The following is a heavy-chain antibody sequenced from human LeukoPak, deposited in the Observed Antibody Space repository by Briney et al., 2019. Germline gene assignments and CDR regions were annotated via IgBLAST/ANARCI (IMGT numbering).Heavy chain of an antibody. CDR3: ARGHCSSTSCYLGGRSYFDY. CDR2: INHSGST. CDR1: GGSFSDYY. J-gene: IGHJ4*02. Sequence: SETPSLSCAVYGGSFSDYYWSWIRQPLGKGLEWIGEINHSGSTNYNPSLKSRVTISVDTSKNQFSLKLSSVTAADTAVYYCARGHCSSTSCYLGGRSYFDYWGQGTLVTVSS. V-gene: IGHV4-34*01. D-gene: IGHD2-2*01.